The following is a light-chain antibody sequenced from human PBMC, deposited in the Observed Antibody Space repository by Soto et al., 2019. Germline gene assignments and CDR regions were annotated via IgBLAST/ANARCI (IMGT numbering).Light chain of an antibody. V-gene: IGLV2-14*01. CDR3: SSYTSSSTYV. J-gene: IGLJ1*01. Sequence: QAVVTQPASVSGSPGQSITISCTGTSSDIGNYNYVSWYQQDPGKAPKLMIYDVSNRPSGVSNRFSGSKSGITASQTISGLQAEDEADYYCSSYTSSSTYVFGTGTELTVL. CDR2: DVS. CDR1: SSDIGNYNY.